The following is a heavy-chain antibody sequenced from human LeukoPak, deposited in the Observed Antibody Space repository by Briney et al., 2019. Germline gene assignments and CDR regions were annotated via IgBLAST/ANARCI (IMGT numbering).Heavy chain of an antibody. CDR1: GGSISSGSYY. CDR2: IYTSGST. V-gene: IGHV4-61*02. J-gene: IGHJ4*02. CDR3: ASIAGYSGYDLGFSFDY. D-gene: IGHD5-12*01. Sequence: SQTLSLTCTVSGGSISSGSYYWSWIRQPAGKGLEWIGRIYTSGSTNYNPSLKSRVTISVDTSKNQFSLKLSSVTAADTAVYYCASIAGYSGYDLGFSFDYWGQGTLVTVSS.